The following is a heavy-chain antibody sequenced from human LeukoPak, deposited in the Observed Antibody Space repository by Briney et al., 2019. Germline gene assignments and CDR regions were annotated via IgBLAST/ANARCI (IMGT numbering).Heavy chain of an antibody. Sequence: GGSLRLSCAASGTTFEDYAMHWVRQAPGKGLEWVSFISGDGGTTYYPDSVKGRFTISRDNSGSSLYLQMNSLSDEDTAVYYCARDLFGRATMMFDFWGQGTLVTVSS. CDR1: GTTFEDYA. CDR2: ISGDGGTT. CDR3: ARDLFGRATMMFDF. D-gene: IGHD5-12*01. V-gene: IGHV3-43*02. J-gene: IGHJ4*02.